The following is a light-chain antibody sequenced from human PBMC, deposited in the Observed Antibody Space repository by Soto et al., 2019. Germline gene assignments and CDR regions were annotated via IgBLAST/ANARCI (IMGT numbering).Light chain of an antibody. V-gene: IGLV2-14*01. CDR2: DVS. CDR1: SSDIGGYNY. Sequence: QSALTQPASVSGSPGHSITISCTGTSSDIGGYNYVSWYQQHPGKAPKLMIYDVSNRPSGVSNRFSGSKSGNTASLTISGLQGEDEADYYCSSYTRSSTLYVVFGGGTKLTVL. CDR3: SSYTRSSTLYVV. J-gene: IGLJ2*01.